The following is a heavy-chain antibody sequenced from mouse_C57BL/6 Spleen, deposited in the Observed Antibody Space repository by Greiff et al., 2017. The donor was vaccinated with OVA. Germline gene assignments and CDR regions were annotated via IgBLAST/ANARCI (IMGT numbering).Heavy chain of an antibody. D-gene: IGHD3-2*02. CDR2: ISNGGGST. CDR1: GFTFSDYY. Sequence: EVQLVESGGGLVQPGGSLKLSCAASGFTFSDYYMYWVRQTPEKRLEWVAYISNGGGSTYYPDTVKGRFTISRDNAKNTLYLQMSRLKSEDTAMYYCARPDSSGYYAMDYWGQGTSVTVSS. CDR3: ARPDSSGYYAMDY. V-gene: IGHV5-12*01. J-gene: IGHJ4*01.